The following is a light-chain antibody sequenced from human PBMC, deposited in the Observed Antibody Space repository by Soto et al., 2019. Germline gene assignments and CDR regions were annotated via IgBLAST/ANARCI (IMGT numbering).Light chain of an antibody. CDR2: DVS. J-gene: IGLJ1*01. Sequence: QSALTQPASVSGSPGQSITISCTGTSSDVGGYNYVSWYQQHPGKAPKLMIYDVSNRPSGVSNRFSGSKSGNTASLTISGIQAESEADSYCLSHTSSSTLLYVFGTGTKVTVL. CDR1: SSDVGGYNY. CDR3: LSHTSSSTLLYV. V-gene: IGLV2-14*01.